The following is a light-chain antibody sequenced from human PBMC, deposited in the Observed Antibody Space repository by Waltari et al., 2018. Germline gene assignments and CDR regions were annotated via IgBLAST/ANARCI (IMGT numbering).Light chain of an antibody. Sequence: SALTQPASVSGSPGQSITISSIGVSNDVCSYRLVSCNQHHPDNAPNLLIYDDIKRPSGVSDRFSGSRSGNTASLTISGLQAEDEADYFCSSYAGDRTWVFGGGTKLSVL. CDR1: SNDVCSYRL. J-gene: IGLJ3*02. CDR3: SSYAGDRTWV. CDR2: DDI. V-gene: IGLV2-23*01.